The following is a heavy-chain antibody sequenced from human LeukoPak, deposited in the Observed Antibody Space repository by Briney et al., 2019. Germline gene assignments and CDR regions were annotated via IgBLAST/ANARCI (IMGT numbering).Heavy chain of an antibody. V-gene: IGHV3-7*01. D-gene: IGHD5-18*01. CDR2: IKEDGSEK. CDR3: ARDPGYSAFDV. J-gene: IGHJ3*01. Sequence: AGGSLRLSCVASGFTFSSYWMSWVRQAPGKGPEFVANIKEDGSEKSYVDSVKGRFTISRDNAKKSVSLQMSSLRVEDTAVYYCARDPGYSAFDVWGQGAMVIVSS. CDR1: GFTFSSYW.